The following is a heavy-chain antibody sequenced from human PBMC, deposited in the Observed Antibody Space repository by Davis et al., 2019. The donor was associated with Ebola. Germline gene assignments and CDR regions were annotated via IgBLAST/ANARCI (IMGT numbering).Heavy chain of an antibody. CDR2: IIPILGIA. CDR1: GGTFSSYA. J-gene: IGHJ4*02. CDR3: ARDGYDILTGYYYFDY. V-gene: IGHV1-69*04. Sequence: AASVKVSCKASGGTFSSYAISWVRQAPGQGLEWMGRIIPILGIANYAQKFQGRVTITADKSTSTAYMELRSLRSDDTAVYYCARDGYDILTGYYYFDYWGQGTLVTVSS. D-gene: IGHD3-9*01.